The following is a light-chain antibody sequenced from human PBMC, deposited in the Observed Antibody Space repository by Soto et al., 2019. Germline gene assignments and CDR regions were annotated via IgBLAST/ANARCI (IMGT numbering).Light chain of an antibody. CDR3: QQYGSSPLWT. V-gene: IGKV3-20*01. CDR1: QSVNTN. Sequence: ETVMTQSPATLSASPGERAPLSCRASQSVNTNLAWYQQKPGQAPRLLIYDASSRATGIPDRFSGSGSGTGFTLTTSRLEPEDFAVYYCQQYGSSPLWTFGQGTRLEIK. J-gene: IGKJ5*01. CDR2: DAS.